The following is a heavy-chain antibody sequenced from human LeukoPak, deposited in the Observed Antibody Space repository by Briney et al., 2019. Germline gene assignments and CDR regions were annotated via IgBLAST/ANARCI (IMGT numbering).Heavy chain of an antibody. V-gene: IGHV1-2*04. Sequence: ASVKVSCKASGYTFTGYYMHWVRQAPGQGLEWMGWINPNSGGTNYAQKFQGWVTMTRDTSISTAYMELSRLRSDDTAVYYCARGWYFGELLEFDYWGQGTLVTVSS. D-gene: IGHD3-10*01. J-gene: IGHJ4*02. CDR3: ARGWYFGELLEFDY. CDR2: INPNSGGT. CDR1: GYTFTGYY.